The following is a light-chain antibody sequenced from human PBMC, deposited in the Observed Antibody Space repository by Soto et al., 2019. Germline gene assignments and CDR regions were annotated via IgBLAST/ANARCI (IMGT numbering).Light chain of an antibody. J-gene: IGLJ2*01. V-gene: IGLV2-14*01. CDR1: SRDVGGY. CDR2: EVS. Sequence: QSVLTQPASVSGSPGQSITISCTGTSRDVGGYVSWYQQHPGKDPKLLIYEVSNRPSGVSNRFSGSKSGNTASLTISGLQAEDEADYYCRSYTSSNTVVFGGGTKVTVI. CDR3: RSYTSSNTVV.